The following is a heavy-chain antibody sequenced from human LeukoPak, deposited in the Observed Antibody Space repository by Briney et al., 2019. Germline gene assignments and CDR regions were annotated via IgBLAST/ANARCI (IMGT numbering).Heavy chain of an antibody. CDR2: ISAYNGST. Sequence: GASVKVSCKASGYTFTSYGISWVRQAPGQGLEWMGWISAYNGSTNYAQKLQGRVTMTTDTSTSTAYMELRSLRSDDTAVYYCVLKYYDILTGHDLNFDYWGQGTLVTVSS. J-gene: IGHJ4*02. CDR3: VLKYYDILTGHDLNFDY. D-gene: IGHD3-9*01. CDR1: GYTFTSYG. V-gene: IGHV1-18*01.